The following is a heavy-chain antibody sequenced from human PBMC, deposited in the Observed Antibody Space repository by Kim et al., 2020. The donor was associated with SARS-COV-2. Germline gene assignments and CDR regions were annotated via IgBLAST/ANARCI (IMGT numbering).Heavy chain of an antibody. CDR1: GFSLSSTG. CDR3: VRGRAPFDGFDV. J-gene: IGHJ3*01. D-gene: IGHD3-16*01. Sequence: GGSLRLSCAVSGFSLSSTGMHWVRQAPGKGLEWVAGIWANGINQYYGDSVKGRFIFSRDKSKNTLYLQMNSLRVEDTAVYYCVRGRAPFDGFDVWGRGTMDTVSS. V-gene: IGHV3-33*01. CDR2: IWANGINQ.